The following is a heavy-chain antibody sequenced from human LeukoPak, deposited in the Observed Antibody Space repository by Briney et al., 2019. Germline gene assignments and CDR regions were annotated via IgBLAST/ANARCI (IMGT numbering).Heavy chain of an antibody. J-gene: IGHJ4*02. CDR3: ARSPEKYDDEGEGSLDYFDY. Sequence: GGSLRLSCAASGFTVRSNYMSWVRQAPGKGLEWVSVIYSGGSTYYADAVKGRFTISRDNSKNTLYLQMNSLRAEDTAVYYCARSPEKYDDEGEGSLDYFDYWGQGTLVTVSS. CDR2: IYSGGST. CDR1: GFTVRSNY. V-gene: IGHV3-53*01. D-gene: IGHD3-3*01.